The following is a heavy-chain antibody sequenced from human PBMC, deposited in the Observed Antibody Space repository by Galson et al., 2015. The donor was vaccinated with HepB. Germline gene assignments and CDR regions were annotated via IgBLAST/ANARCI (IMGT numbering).Heavy chain of an antibody. CDR1: GFTFSDYY. J-gene: IGHJ4*02. Sequence: SLRLSCAASGFTFSDYYMSWIRQAPGKGLEWVSYISSSSSYTNYADSVKGRFTISRDNAKNSLYLQMNSLRAEDTAVYYCARGKVGATTTFDYWGQGTLVTVSS. CDR3: ARGKVGATTTFDY. D-gene: IGHD1-26*01. V-gene: IGHV3-11*06. CDR2: ISSSSSYT.